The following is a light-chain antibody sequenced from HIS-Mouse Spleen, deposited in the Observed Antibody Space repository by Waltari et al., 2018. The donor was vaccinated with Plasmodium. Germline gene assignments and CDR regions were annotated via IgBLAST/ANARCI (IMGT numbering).Light chain of an antibody. Sequence: QSALTQPRSVSGSPGQSVTISCTGTSSDVGGYHYVSWYQKHPGKAPKLMIYDVSKRPSGVPDRFSGSQSGNTASLTISGLQAEDEADYYCCSYAGSYTYVFGTGTKVTVL. V-gene: IGLV2-11*01. CDR3: CSYAGSYTYV. CDR2: DVS. J-gene: IGLJ1*01. CDR1: SSDVGGYHY.